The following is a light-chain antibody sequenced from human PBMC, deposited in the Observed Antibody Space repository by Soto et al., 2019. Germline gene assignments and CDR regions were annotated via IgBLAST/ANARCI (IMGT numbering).Light chain of an antibody. J-gene: IGKJ3*01. Sequence: EIVMTQSPATLSVSPGERATLSCRAIQSVSSNLAWYHHRPGHAPRLLIYGASSRATGIPDRFSGSGSGTDFTLTISRLEPEDFAVYYCHQYSSSTKTFGPGTKVDIK. CDR2: GAS. CDR3: HQYSSSTKT. V-gene: IGKV3-20*01. CDR1: QSVSSN.